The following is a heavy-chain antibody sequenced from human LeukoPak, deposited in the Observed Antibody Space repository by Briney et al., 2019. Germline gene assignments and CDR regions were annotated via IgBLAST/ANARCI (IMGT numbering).Heavy chain of an antibody. J-gene: IGHJ4*02. CDR1: GFTFSSYA. D-gene: IGHD3-3*01. CDR2: ISGSGGST. Sequence: PGGSLRLSCAASGFTFSSYAMSWVRQAPGKGLEWVSAISGSGGSTYYADSVKGRFTISRDNSKNTLYLQMNSLRAEDTAVYYCAKGTRGTIFGVVPQYYFDYWGQGTLVTVSS. CDR3: AKGTRGTIFGVVPQYYFDY. V-gene: IGHV3-23*01.